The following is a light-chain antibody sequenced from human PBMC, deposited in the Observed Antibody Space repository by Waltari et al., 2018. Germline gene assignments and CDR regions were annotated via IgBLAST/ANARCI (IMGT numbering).Light chain of an antibody. CDR1: SSNIGAGSD. CDR3: QSYDSSLRGSL. Sequence: QSGLTPPPSVSGAPGQRVTISCTGSSSNIGAGSDVNWYRVLPGKAPNLLIYGNNNRPSGGADRFAGSKSGTSASLAITGLQAEDEADYYCQSYDSSLRGSLFGGGTKLTGL. V-gene: IGLV1-40*01. CDR2: GNN. J-gene: IGLJ2*01.